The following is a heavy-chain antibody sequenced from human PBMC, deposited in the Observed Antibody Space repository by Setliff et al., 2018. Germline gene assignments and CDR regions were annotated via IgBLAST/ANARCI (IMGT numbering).Heavy chain of an antibody. CDR2: IYHSGST. Sequence: SETLSLTCVVSGGSISSSNWWSWVRQPPGKGLEWIGEIYHSGSTNYNPSLKSRVTISVDKSKNQFSLKLSSVTAADTAVYYCARKRFYYYYYYMDVWGKGTTVTVSS. CDR3: ARKRFYYYYYYMDV. CDR1: GGSISSSNW. V-gene: IGHV4-4*02. J-gene: IGHJ6*03.